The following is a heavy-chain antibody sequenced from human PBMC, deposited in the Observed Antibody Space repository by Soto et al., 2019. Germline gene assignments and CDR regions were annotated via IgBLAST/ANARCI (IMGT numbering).Heavy chain of an antibody. V-gene: IGHV2-5*02. CDR2: IYWDDDK. J-gene: IGHJ4*02. CDR1: GFSLSTSGVG. Sequence: QITLKESGPTLVKPTQTLTLTCTFSGFSLSTSGVGVGWIRQPRGKALEWLALIYWDDDKRYSPSLKSRLTITKDTSKNQVVLTMTNMDPVDTATYYCAHSWGWWYYGSGNFDYWGQGTLVTVSS. D-gene: IGHD3-10*01. CDR3: AHSWGWWYYGSGNFDY.